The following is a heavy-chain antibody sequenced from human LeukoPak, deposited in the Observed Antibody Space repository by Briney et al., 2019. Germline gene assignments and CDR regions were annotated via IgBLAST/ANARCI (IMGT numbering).Heavy chain of an antibody. J-gene: IGHJ4*02. Sequence: SETLSLTCTVSGGSISSGGYYWRWIRQHPGKGLEWIGYIYYSGSTYYNPSLKSRVTISVDTSKNQFSLKLSSVTAAATAVYYCARDRVLISSGWFDYWGQGTLVTVSS. CDR1: GGSISSGGYY. V-gene: IGHV4-31*03. CDR2: IYYSGST. CDR3: ARDRVLISSGWFDY. D-gene: IGHD6-19*01.